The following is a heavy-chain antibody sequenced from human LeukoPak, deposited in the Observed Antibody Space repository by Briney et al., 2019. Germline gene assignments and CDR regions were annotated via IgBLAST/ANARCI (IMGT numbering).Heavy chain of an antibody. D-gene: IGHD3-16*02. CDR3: ARDAVYDYVWGSYRQGDYFDY. V-gene: IGHV3-30-3*01. CDR1: GFTFSSYA. CDR2: ISYDGSNK. J-gene: IGHJ4*02. Sequence: GGSLRLSCAASGFTFSSYAMHWVRQAPGKGLEWVAVISYDGSNKYYADSVKGRFTISRDNSKNTLYLQMNSLRAEDTAVYYCARDAVYDYVWGSYRQGDYFDYWGQGTLVTVSS.